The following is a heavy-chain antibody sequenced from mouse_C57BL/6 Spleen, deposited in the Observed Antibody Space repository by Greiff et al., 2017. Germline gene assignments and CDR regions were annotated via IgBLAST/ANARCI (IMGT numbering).Heavy chain of an antibody. Sequence: EVHLVESGGDLVKPGGSLKLSCAASGFTFSSYGMSWVRQTPDKRLEWVATISSGGSYTYYPDSVKGRFTISRDNAKNTLYLQMSSLKSEDTAMYYCAREEDSSGYTWFAYWGQGTLVTVSA. J-gene: IGHJ3*01. CDR1: GFTFSSYG. CDR3: AREEDSSGYTWFAY. CDR2: ISSGGSYT. D-gene: IGHD3-2*02. V-gene: IGHV5-6*01.